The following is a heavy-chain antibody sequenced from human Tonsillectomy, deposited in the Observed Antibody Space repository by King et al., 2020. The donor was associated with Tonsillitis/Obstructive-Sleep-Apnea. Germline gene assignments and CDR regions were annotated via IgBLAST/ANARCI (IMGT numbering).Heavy chain of an antibody. J-gene: IGHJ3*02. Sequence: VQLVESGGGVVQPGRSLRLSCAASGFTFSSYGMHWVRQAPGKGLEWVAVIWYDGSNKYYADSVKGRFTISRDNSKNTLYLQMNSLRAEDTAVYYCARARLRWYPNAFDIWGQGTMVTVSS. D-gene: IGHD4-23*01. CDR2: IWYDGSNK. CDR3: ARARLRWYPNAFDI. CDR1: GFTFSSYG. V-gene: IGHV3-33*01.